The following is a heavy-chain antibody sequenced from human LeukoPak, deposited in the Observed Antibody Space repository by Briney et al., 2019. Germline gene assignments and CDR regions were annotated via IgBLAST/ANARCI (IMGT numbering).Heavy chain of an antibody. CDR1: GGSISSGDYY. V-gene: IGHV4-30-4*01. CDR2: IYYSGST. CDR3: ARVVDTAMVQFIDY. D-gene: IGHD5-18*01. Sequence: SETLSLTCTVSGGSISSGDYYWSWIRQPPGKGLEWIGYIYYSGSTYYNPSLKSRVTISVDTSKNQFSLKLSSVTAADTAVYYCARVVDTAMVQFIDYWGQGTLVTVSS. J-gene: IGHJ4*02.